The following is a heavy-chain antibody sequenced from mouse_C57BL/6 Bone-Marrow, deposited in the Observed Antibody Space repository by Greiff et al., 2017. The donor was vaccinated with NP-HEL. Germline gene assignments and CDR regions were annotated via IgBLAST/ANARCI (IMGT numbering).Heavy chain of an antibody. CDR3: AKNPLLWLDYAMDY. Sequence: QVQLKESGPGLVQPSQSLSITCTVSGFSLTSYGVHWVRQSPGKGLEWLGVIWRGGSTDYNAAFMSRLSITKDNSKSQVFFKMNSLQADDTAIYYCAKNPLLWLDYAMDYWGQGTSVTVSS. V-gene: IGHV2-5*01. CDR2: IWRGGST. CDR1: GFSLTSYG. J-gene: IGHJ4*01. D-gene: IGHD2-9*01.